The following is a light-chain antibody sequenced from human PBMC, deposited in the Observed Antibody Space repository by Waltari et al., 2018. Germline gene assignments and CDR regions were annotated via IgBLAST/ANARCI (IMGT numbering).Light chain of an antibody. CDR3: LVWHSTIDHQGV. V-gene: IGLV3-21*04. J-gene: IGLJ2*01. CDR2: YDS. Sequence: SYVVTQSPSVSVAPGATARIPCGGVNIGSKSLPLYQQRPGQAPVLVISYDSDRPSGIPERFSGSNSGNTATLTISWVEAEDEADYYCLVWHSTIDHQGVFGGGTKLTVL. CDR1: NIGSKS.